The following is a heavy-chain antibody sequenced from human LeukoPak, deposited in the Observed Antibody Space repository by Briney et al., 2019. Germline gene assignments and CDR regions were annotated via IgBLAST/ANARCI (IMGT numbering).Heavy chain of an antibody. Sequence: GGSLRLSCAASGFTFSSYAMSWVRQAPGKGLEWVSSISSRSSYIYYADSVKGRFTISRDNARNSLYLQMNSLRAEDTAVFYCARDQGYSYGYESYYYYGMDVWGQGTTVTVSS. V-gene: IGHV3-21*01. CDR2: ISSRSSYI. CDR1: GFTFSSYA. D-gene: IGHD5-18*01. J-gene: IGHJ6*02. CDR3: ARDQGYSYGYESYYYYGMDV.